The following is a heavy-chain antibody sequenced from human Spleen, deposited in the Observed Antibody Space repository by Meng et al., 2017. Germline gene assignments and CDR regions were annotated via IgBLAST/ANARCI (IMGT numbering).Heavy chain of an antibody. Sequence: ASVKVSCKASGYTFSDYAIHWVRQAPGQRLEWMGWINAGNGNRRYSEMFQGRVAMTWDTSARSAYMELNSLRADDTAVYYCARETPNSSTYYVLPTDIDYWGQGTLVTVSS. J-gene: IGHJ4*02. V-gene: IGHV1-3*01. CDR1: GYTFSDYA. CDR3: ARETPNSSTYYVLPTDIDY. CDR2: INAGNGNR. D-gene: IGHD2-2*01.